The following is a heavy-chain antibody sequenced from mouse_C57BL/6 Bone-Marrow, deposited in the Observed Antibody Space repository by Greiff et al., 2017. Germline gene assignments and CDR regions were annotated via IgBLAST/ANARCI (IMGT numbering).Heavy chain of an antibody. CDR1: GYTFTDYY. J-gene: IGHJ3*01. CDR2: INPNNGGT. D-gene: IGHD1-1*01. Sequence: EVQLQQSGPELVKPGASVKISCKASGYTFTDYYLNWVKQSNGKSLEWIGDINPNNGGTSYNQKCKGKATLTVDKSYSTAYMELRSRTSEDSAVYYCATHYYVSSFQEAYWGQGTLVTGSA. V-gene: IGHV1-26*01. CDR3: ATHYYVSSFQEAY.